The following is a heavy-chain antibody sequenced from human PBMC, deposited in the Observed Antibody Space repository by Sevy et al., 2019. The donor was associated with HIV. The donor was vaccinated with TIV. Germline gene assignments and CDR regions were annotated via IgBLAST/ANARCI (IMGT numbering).Heavy chain of an antibody. CDR2: ISPNSGGT. CDR3: ARASGPTVGAYFDY. CDR1: GYSFTAYF. D-gene: IGHD3-10*01. V-gene: IGHV1-2*06. Sequence: ASVKVSCRASGYSFTAYFLHWVRQALGQGLEWMGRISPNSGGTVYAQNFQGRVTMTRDTSGTTAYMEVTRLKSDDTALYYCARASGPTVGAYFDYWGQGTLVTVSS. J-gene: IGHJ4*02.